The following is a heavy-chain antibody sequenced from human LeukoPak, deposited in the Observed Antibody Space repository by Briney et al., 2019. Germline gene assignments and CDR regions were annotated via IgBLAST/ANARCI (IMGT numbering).Heavy chain of an antibody. CDR1: GFTVSSNY. J-gene: IGHJ6*02. V-gene: IGHV3-66*01. CDR3: ARRPGGNYYYYGMDV. CDR2: IYSGGNT. Sequence: PGGSLRLSCAASGFTVSSNYMSWVRQAPGKGLEWVSVIYSGGNTYYADSVKGRSTISRDNSKNTLYLQMNSLRAEDTAVYYCARRPGGNYYYYGMDVWGQGTTVTVSS. D-gene: IGHD3-16*01.